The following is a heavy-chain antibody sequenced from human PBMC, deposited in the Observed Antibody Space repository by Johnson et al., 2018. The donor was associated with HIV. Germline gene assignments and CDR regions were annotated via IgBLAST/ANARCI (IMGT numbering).Heavy chain of an antibody. CDR3: AQEETGYSPGGM. Sequence: VHLVESGGDVVQPGGSLRLSCAASGFTFSSYWMHWVRQAPGKGLVWVSRINSDGSSTSYADSVKGRFTLSRDNSKNTLYLQMNSLKADDTAVYYCAQEETGYSPGGMWGQGTMVTVSS. D-gene: IGHD6-13*01. CDR2: INSDGSST. CDR1: GFTFSSYW. J-gene: IGHJ3*01. V-gene: IGHV3-74*02.